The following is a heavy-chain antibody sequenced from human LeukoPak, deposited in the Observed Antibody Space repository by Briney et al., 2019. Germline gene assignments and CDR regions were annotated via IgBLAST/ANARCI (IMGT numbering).Heavy chain of an antibody. V-gene: IGHV3-11*01. D-gene: IGHD4-17*01. CDR2: ISGSGDSK. J-gene: IGHJ4*02. CDR1: GFTFSNYF. CDR3: ARRAYSDHFFDY. Sequence: PGGPLRLSCATSGFTFSNYFMGWIRQAPGKGLEWVSDISGSGDSKFYADSVRGRFTISRDHAKNSLYLQMSSLRAEDTAVYYCARRAYSDHFFDYWGQGTLVTVSS.